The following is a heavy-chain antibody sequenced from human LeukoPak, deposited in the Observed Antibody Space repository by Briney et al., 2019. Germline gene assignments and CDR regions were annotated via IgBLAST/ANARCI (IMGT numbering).Heavy chain of an antibody. D-gene: IGHD4-17*01. CDR3: ARDDYGDYEGPYFDY. CDR2: ISSTSSYI. J-gene: IGHJ4*02. Sequence: PGGSLRLSCAVSGFTFSSSSMNWVRQAPGKGLEWVSSISSTSSYIYYADSVKGRFTISRDNAKNSLYLQMNSLRAEDTAVYYCARDDYGDYEGPYFDYWGQGTLVTVSS. V-gene: IGHV3-21*01. CDR1: GFTFSSSS.